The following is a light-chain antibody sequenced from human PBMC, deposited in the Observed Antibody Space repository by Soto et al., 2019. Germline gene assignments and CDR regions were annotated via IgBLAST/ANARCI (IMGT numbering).Light chain of an antibody. Sequence: QSVLTQPAPVSGSPGQSITISCTGTSSEVGSYNLVSWYQHHPGKAPKLMIYEGTKRPSGVSNRFSASKSGNTASLTISGLQAEDEADYYCCSYAGSLASYVFGTGTKVTVL. CDR2: EGT. CDR1: SSEVGSYNL. V-gene: IGLV2-23*01. CDR3: CSYAGSLASYV. J-gene: IGLJ1*01.